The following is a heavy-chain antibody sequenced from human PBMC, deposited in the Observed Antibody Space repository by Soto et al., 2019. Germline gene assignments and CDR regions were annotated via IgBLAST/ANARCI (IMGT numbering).Heavy chain of an antibody. CDR1: GYTFTSYA. D-gene: IGHD2-15*01. J-gene: IGHJ4*02. CDR2: INAGNGNT. Sequence: ASVKVSCKASGYTFTSYAMHWVRQAPGQRLEWMGWINAGNGNTKYSQNFQGRVTITRDTSAHTAYMELSSLRSEDTAVYYCARILEYCSGDSCDYWGQGTLVTVSS. V-gene: IGHV1-3*01. CDR3: ARILEYCSGDSCDY.